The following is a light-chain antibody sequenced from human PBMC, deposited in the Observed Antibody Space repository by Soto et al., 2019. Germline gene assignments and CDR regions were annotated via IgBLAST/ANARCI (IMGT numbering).Light chain of an antibody. CDR3: QQYNSYPWT. J-gene: IGKJ1*01. Sequence: DIPMTQPTSTLSASLLDRVTIKWRASQSISSWLAWYQQKPGKAPKLLIYDASSLESGVPSRFSGSGSGTEFTLTITSLQPDDFATYYCQQYNSYPWTFGQGTKVDI. CDR1: QSISSW. V-gene: IGKV1-5*01. CDR2: DAS.